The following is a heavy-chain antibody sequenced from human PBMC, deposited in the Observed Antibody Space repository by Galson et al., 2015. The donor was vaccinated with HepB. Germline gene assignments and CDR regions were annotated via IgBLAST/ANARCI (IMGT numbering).Heavy chain of an antibody. Sequence: SVKVSCKASGYTFTGYYMHWVRQAPGQGLEWMGWINPNSGGTNYAQKFQGRVTMTRDTSISTAYMELSRLRSDDTAVYYCARGFELFGGLEVDYWGQGTLVTVSS. CDR2: INPNSGGT. V-gene: IGHV1-2*02. D-gene: IGHD3-10*02. CDR1: GYTFTGYY. J-gene: IGHJ4*02. CDR3: ARGFELFGGLEVDY.